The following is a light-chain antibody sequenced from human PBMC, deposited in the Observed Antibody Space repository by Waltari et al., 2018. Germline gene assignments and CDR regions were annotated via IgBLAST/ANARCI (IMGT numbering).Light chain of an antibody. CDR1: QSVTGSS. V-gene: IGKV3-20*01. CDR2: GAS. J-gene: IGKJ2*01. CDR3: QQFGGSPPYT. Sequence: IVLTQSPGTLSLSPGERATLSCRARQSVTGSSLAWYQQKPGQAPRLLIYGASSRATGVPDRFGGSGSGTDFTLTISRLEPEDFAMYYCQQFGGSPPYTFGQGTKVEMK.